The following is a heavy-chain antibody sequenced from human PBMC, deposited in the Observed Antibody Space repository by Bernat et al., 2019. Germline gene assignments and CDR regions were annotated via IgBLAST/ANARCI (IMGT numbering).Heavy chain of an antibody. CDR3: ARGAYFYDRSSYGT. CDR1: SISSGGYY. J-gene: IGHJ5*02. V-gene: IGHV4-31*02. D-gene: IGHD3-22*01. CDR2: IFYSGST. Sequence: SISSGGYYWSWIRQHPGKGLEWIGYIFYSGSTYYNPSLKSRVTISFDTSKNQFSLKLNSVTAADTSVYYCARGAYFYDRSSYGTCGQG.